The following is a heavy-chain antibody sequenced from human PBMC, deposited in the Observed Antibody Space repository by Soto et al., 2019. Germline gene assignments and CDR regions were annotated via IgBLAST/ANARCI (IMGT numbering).Heavy chain of an antibody. D-gene: IGHD3-22*01. CDR2: ISAYNGNT. Sequence: QVQLVQSGAEVKKPGASVKVSCKASGYSFSYYGISWVRQAPGQGLEWMGLISAYNGNTNYGQKVQGRVTMTTDTSTSTAYMELRSLTSDDTAIYYCARGHYYDSSALAYWGQGTLVTVSS. V-gene: IGHV1-18*01. J-gene: IGHJ4*02. CDR1: GYSFSYYG. CDR3: ARGHYYDSSALAY.